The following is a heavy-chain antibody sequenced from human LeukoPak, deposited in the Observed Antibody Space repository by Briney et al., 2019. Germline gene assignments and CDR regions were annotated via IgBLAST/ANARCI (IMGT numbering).Heavy chain of an antibody. CDR2: IVVGSGNT. CDR1: GFTFTSSA. CDR3: AARFRLEDY. V-gene: IGHV1-58*02. Sequence: AVKVSCKASGFTFTSSAMRGVRPARGQRLGWIGWIVVGSGNTNYAQKFQERGTITRDMSTSTAYMELSSLGSEDTAVYYCAARFRLEDYWGQGTLVTVSS. J-gene: IGHJ4*02.